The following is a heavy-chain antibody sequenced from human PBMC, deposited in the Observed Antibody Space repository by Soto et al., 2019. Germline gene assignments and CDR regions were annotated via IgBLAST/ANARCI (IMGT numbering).Heavy chain of an antibody. J-gene: IGHJ5*02. Sequence: ASVKGSCKASGYTFTSYYMHWVRQAPGQGLEWMGIINPSGGSTSYAQKFQGRVTMTRDTSTSTVYMELSSLRSEDTAVYYCARDSSRRPYSSSSIPYSLVWFDPWGQGSLVTVSS. CDR1: GYTFTSYY. CDR3: ARDSSRRPYSSSSIPYSLVWFDP. V-gene: IGHV1-46*01. D-gene: IGHD6-6*01. CDR2: INPSGGST.